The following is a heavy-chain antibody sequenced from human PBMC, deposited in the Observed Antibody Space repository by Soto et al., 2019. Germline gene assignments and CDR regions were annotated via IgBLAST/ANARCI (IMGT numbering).Heavy chain of an antibody. J-gene: IGHJ6*03. V-gene: IGHV2-5*02. Sequence: SGPTLVNPTQTLTLTCTFSGFSLSTSGVGVGWIRQPPGKALESLALIYWDDDNRYSPSLKSRLTITKDTSKNQVVLTMTNMDPVDTATYYCAHFTYCSSTSCHQTRGFYYYYMDVWGKGTTVTVSS. D-gene: IGHD2-2*01. CDR2: IYWDDDN. CDR1: GFSLSTSGVG. CDR3: AHFTYCSSTSCHQTRGFYYYYMDV.